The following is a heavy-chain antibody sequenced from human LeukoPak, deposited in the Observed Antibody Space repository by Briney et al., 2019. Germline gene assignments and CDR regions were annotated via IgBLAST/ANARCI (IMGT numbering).Heavy chain of an antibody. Sequence: SVKVSCKASGGTFSSYAISWVRQAPGQGLEWMGRIIPILGIANYAQKFQGRVTITADKSTSTAYMELSSLRSEDTAVYYCASQLPLDAFDIWGQGTMVTVSS. CDR1: GGTFSSYA. CDR3: ASQLPLDAFDI. V-gene: IGHV1-69*04. D-gene: IGHD3-10*01. CDR2: IIPILGIA. J-gene: IGHJ3*02.